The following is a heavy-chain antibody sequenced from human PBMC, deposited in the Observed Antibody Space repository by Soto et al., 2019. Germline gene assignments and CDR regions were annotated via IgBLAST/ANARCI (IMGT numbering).Heavy chain of an antibody. V-gene: IGHV1-69*13. J-gene: IGHJ6*02. D-gene: IGHD3-16*01. Sequence: SVKVSCKASGGTFSSYAISWVRQAPGQGLEWMGGIIPIFGTANYAQKFQGRVTITADESTSTAYMELSSLRSEDTAVYYCASGGRWLQSAYYYGMDVWGQGTTVTVSS. CDR3: ASGGRWLQSAYYYGMDV. CDR2: IIPIFGTA. CDR1: GGTFSSYA.